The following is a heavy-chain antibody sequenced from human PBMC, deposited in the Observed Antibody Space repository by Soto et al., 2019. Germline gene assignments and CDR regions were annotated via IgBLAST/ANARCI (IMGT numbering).Heavy chain of an antibody. CDR1: GFTFSSYG. Sequence: QVQLVESGGGVVQPGRSLRLSCAAYGFTFSSYGMHWVRQAPGKGLEWVAVISYDGSNKYYADSVKGRFTISRDNSKNTLNLQMNSLRAEDRAVYYCAKFGSYGDYPGWFDPWGQGTLVTVSS. CDR2: ISYDGSNK. D-gene: IGHD4-17*01. J-gene: IGHJ5*02. CDR3: AKFGSYGDYPGWFDP. V-gene: IGHV3-30*18.